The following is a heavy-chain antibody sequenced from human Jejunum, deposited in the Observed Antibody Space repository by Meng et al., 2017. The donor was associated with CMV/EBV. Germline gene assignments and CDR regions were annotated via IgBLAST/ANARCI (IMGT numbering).Heavy chain of an antibody. J-gene: IGHJ4*02. CDR3: AKIDYRNYVYFDQ. CDR2: INHSGIL. Sequence: AVNGGAFSDVYCSWVRQSPEKGLEWLGEINHSGILAYNPSLKSRLTISIDTSKRQFSLKMSSVTAADTAVYYCAKIDYRNYVYFDQWGQGTLVTVSS. CDR1: GGAFSDVY. D-gene: IGHD4-11*01. V-gene: IGHV4-34*01.